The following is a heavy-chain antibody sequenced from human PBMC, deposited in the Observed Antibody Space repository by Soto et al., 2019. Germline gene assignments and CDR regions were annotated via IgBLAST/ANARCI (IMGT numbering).Heavy chain of an antibody. CDR2: IYYSGST. V-gene: IGHV4-30-4*01. D-gene: IGHD1-26*01. CDR3: ARGMGRSYYYYGMDV. J-gene: IGHJ6*02. CDR1: GGSISSGDYY. Sequence: QVQLQESGPGLVKPSQTLSLTCTVSGGSISSGDYYWSWIRQPPGKGLEWIGYIYYSGSTYYNPSPKSRVTLSVDTSKNQFSLKLSSVTAADTAVYYWARGMGRSYYYYGMDVWGQGTTVTVSS.